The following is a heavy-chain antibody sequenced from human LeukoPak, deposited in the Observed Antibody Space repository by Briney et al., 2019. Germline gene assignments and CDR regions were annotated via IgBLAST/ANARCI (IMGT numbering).Heavy chain of an antibody. D-gene: IGHD4-11*01. CDR1: GGTFSSYA. CDR3: ARVGDYSNYDFYFDY. CDR2: IIPNFGTA. J-gene: IGHJ4*02. V-gene: IGHV1-69*13. Sequence: SVKVSCKASGGTFSSYAISWVRQAPGQGLEWMGGIIPNFGTANYAQKFQGRVTITADESTSTAYMELSGLRSEDTAVYYCARVGDYSNYDFYFDYWGQGTLVTVSS.